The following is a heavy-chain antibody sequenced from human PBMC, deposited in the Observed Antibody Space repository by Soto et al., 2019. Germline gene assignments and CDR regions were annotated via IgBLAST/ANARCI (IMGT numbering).Heavy chain of an antibody. J-gene: IGHJ2*01. CDR1: GGTFSSYA. Sequence: QVQLVQSGAEVKKPGSSVKVSCKASGGTFSSYAISWVRQAPGQGLEWMGGIIPIFGTANYAQKFQGRVTITADKSTSTAYMELSSLRSEDTAVYYCARDYRMTTVSTGDWYFDLWGRGTLVTVSS. CDR3: ARDYRMTTVSTGDWYFDL. V-gene: IGHV1-69*06. CDR2: IIPIFGTA. D-gene: IGHD4-4*01.